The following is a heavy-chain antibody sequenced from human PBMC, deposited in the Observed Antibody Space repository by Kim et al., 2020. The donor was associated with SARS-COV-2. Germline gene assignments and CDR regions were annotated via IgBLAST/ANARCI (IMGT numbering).Heavy chain of an antibody. CDR2: ISYDGSNK. CDR1: GFTFSSYA. D-gene: IGHD3-10*01. CDR3: ARATRQSWKGGFGELAHDAFDI. V-gene: IGHV3-30-3*01. Sequence: GGSLRLSCAASGFTFSSYAMHWVRQAPGKGLEWVAVISYDGSNKYYADSVKGRFTISRDNSKNTLYLQMNSLRAEDTAVYYCARATRQSWKGGFGELAHDAFDIWGQGTMVTVSS. J-gene: IGHJ3*02.